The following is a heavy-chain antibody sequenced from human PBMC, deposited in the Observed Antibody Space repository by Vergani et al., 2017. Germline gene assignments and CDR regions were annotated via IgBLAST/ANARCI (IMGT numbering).Heavy chain of an antibody. CDR2: IDYSGST. D-gene: IGHD2-21*01. J-gene: IGHJ6*02. Sequence: QVQLQESGPGLVKPSQTLSLTCTVSSGSISSDSHYWSWIRQPAGKGLEWIGRIDYSGSTSYNPSVRGRLAISVDTSKNHFSLKLDSVTAADTAVYFCAREGPYFYGLDLWGQGTTVTVSS. CDR1: SGSISSDSHY. CDR3: AREGPYFYGLDL. V-gene: IGHV4-61*02.